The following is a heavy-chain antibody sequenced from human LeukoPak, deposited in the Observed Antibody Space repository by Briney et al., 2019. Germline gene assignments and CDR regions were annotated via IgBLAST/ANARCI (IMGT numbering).Heavy chain of an antibody. D-gene: IGHD4-23*01. CDR1: GGPITAYH. CDR2: MYYSGLT. V-gene: IGHV4-59*08. J-gene: IGHJ5*02. Sequence: SETLSLTCTVSGGPITAYHWSGLPQPREGGRELIWYMYYSGLTYYAPSLKSRVTISVGTSKNHFYLKLSSVTAADTAVYFCARRMSPGGCFGPWGQGTAVTVSS. CDR3: ARRMSPGGCFGP.